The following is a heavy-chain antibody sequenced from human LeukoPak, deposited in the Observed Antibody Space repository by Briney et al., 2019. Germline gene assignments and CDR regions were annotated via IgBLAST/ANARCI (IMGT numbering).Heavy chain of an antibody. CDR1: GFTFSSYS. D-gene: IGHD5-18*01. J-gene: IGHJ4*02. Sequence: GGSLRLSCAASGFTFSSYSMNWVRQAPGKGLEWVSSISSSSSYIYYADSVKGRFTISRDNAKNSLYLQMNSLRAEDTAVYYCAREMPQGIQLWFGGRGAYFDYWGQGTLVTVSS. CDR3: AREMPQGIQLWFGGRGAYFDY. V-gene: IGHV3-21*01. CDR2: ISSSSSYI.